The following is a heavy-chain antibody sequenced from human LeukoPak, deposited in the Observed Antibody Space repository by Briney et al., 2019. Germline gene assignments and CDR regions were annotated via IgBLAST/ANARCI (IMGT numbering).Heavy chain of an antibody. CDR3: AKQWLGIFDP. J-gene: IGHJ5*02. D-gene: IGHD6-19*01. V-gene: IGHV3-74*01. CDR2: INSDGSST. CDR1: GFTFGSYW. Sequence: GGSLRLSCAASGFTFGSYWMHWVRQAPGKGLVWVSRINSDGSSTSYADSVRGRFTISRDNAKNTLYLQMNSLRAEDTAVYYCAKQWLGIFDPWGQGTLVTVSS.